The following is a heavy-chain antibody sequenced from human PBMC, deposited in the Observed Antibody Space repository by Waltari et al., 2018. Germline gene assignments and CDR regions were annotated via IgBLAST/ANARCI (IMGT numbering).Heavy chain of an antibody. Sequence: QVQLQESGPGLVKPSQTLSLTCTVSGGSISSGGYYWSWIREHPGKGLEWIGYIYYSGSTYYNPSLKSRVTISVDTSKNQFSLKLSSVTAADTAVYYCARSGCSGGSCNPIDYWGQGTLVTVSS. CDR2: IYYSGST. D-gene: IGHD2-15*01. CDR3: ARSGCSGGSCNPIDY. V-gene: IGHV4-31*03. J-gene: IGHJ4*02. CDR1: GGSISSGGYY.